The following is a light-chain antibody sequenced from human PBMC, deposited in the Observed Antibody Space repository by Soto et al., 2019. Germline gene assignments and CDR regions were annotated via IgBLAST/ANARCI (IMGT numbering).Light chain of an antibody. CDR1: SSDVGSHNF. J-gene: IGLJ3*02. CDR2: EGT. Sequence: QSALTKPASVSGSPGQSITISCTGTSSDVGSHNFVSWYQQRPGKAPKLMIFEGTKRHSGVSSRFSASKSGNTASLTISGVQAEDEADYYCCSYAGTTHWVFGGGKKMTVL. V-gene: IGLV2-23*01. CDR3: CSYAGTTHWV.